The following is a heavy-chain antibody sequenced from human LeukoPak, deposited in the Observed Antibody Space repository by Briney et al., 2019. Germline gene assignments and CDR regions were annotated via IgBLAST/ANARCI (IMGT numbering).Heavy chain of an antibody. CDR3: ARSGYDYQEIDY. J-gene: IGHJ4*02. CDR2: INHSGST. Sequence: PSETLSLTCAVYGGSFSGYYWSWIRQPPGKGLEWIGEINHSGSTNYNPSLKSRVPISVDTSKNQFSLKLSSVTAADTAVYYCARSGYDYQEIDYWGQGTLVTVSS. CDR1: GGSFSGYY. D-gene: IGHD5-12*01. V-gene: IGHV4-34*01.